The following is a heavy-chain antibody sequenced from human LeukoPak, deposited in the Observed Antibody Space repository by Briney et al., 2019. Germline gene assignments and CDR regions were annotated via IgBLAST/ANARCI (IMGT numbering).Heavy chain of an antibody. CDR1: GGSISSYY. Sequence: SETLSLTWTVAGGSISSYYWSWIRQPPGKGLEWNGYISYSGSTNYNPPLRSRVTISVDTSKHQFSLKLSSVTAADTAVYYCARHFPNGQLWLPALDYWGQGTLVTVSS. CDR3: ARHFPNGQLWLPALDY. V-gene: IGHV4-59*08. J-gene: IGHJ4*02. CDR2: ISYSGST. D-gene: IGHD5-18*01.